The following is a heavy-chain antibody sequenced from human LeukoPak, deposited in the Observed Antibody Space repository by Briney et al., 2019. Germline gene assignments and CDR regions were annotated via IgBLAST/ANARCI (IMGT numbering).Heavy chain of an antibody. CDR1: GFTFSSYS. CDR2: ISSSSSTI. CDR3: ASCRVGGATAFDY. Sequence: GGSLRLSCAASGFTFSSYSMNWVRQAPGKGLERVSYISSSSSTIYYADSVKGRFTISRDNAKNSLYLQMNSLRAEDTAVYYCASCRVGGATAFDYWGQGTLVTVSS. J-gene: IGHJ4*02. V-gene: IGHV3-48*01. D-gene: IGHD1-26*01.